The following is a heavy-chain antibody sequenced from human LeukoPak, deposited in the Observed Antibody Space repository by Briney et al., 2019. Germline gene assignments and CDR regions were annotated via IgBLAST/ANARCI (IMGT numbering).Heavy chain of an antibody. CDR2: FYTSGST. J-gene: IGHJ3*02. CDR1: GGSISSYY. D-gene: IGHD3-10*01. Sequence: WETLSLTCSVSGGSISSYYWSGIRQPAGRGWEGIGRFYTSGSTNDNPSLKRRVTMSVDTSKNTSYMELSTVSAADTAVYYCARLKSGSDAFGIWGQGTMGTVSP. V-gene: IGHV4-4*07. CDR3: ARLKSGSDAFGI.